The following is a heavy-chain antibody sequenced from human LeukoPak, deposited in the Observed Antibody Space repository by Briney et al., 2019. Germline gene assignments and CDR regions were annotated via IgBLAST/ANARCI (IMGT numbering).Heavy chain of an antibody. V-gene: IGHV3-23*01. CDR2: ISGSGEST. Sequence: GGSLRLSCAASGFTFSSYAMTWVRQAPGKGLEWISEISGSGESTYYGDSVKGRFTISRDNSKNTLYLQMNSLRAGDTAIYYCAREHWDFDYWGQGTLVTVSS. D-gene: IGHD7-27*01. CDR1: GFTFSSYA. J-gene: IGHJ4*02. CDR3: AREHWDFDY.